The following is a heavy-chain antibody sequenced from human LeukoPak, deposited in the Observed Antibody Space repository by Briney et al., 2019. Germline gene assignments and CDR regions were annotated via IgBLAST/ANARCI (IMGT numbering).Heavy chain of an antibody. V-gene: IGHV3-23*02. CDR2: IRGNGDGN. CDR3: AKAGIGVVGYFDN. D-gene: IGHD6-19*01. Sequence: GASLRLSCAAAGFTFSSYAMSWVRQAPGKGLEWVSAIRGNGDGNYPQDPVKGRSTITSANSKTTQKLQMSSLTDEDTAYYYCAKAGIGVVGYFDNWGQGTLVTVSS. CDR1: GFTFSSYA. J-gene: IGHJ4*01.